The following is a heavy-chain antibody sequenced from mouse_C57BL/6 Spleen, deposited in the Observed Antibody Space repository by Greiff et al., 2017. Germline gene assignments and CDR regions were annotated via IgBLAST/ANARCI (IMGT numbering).Heavy chain of an antibody. CDR3: ERTGIGGLGRGYAMDY. V-gene: IGHV1-75*01. CDR2: IFPGSGST. D-gene: IGHD2-4*01. J-gene: IGHJ4*01. CDR1: GYTFTDYC. Sequence: QVQLQQSGPELVKPGASVKISCKASGYTFTDYCINWVKQRPGQGLEWIGWIFPGSGSTYYNEKFKGKATLTVDKSSSTAYMLLSSLTSEDSAVYFCERTGIGGLGRGYAMDYWGKGTSVTVSS.